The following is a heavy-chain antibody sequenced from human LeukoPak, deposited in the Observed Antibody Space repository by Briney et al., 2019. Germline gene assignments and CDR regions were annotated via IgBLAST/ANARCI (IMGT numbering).Heavy chain of an antibody. CDR2: IYYTGDT. CDR1: GFTFSSYE. J-gene: IGHJ4*02. D-gene: IGHD2-15*01. V-gene: IGHV4-39*07. CDR3: ARESSVTATY. Sequence: GSLRLSCAASGFTFSSYEMNWVRQPPGKGLEWIGTIYYTGDTYYNPSLKSRVTISVDTSNDQFSLELTSVTAADTAVYYCARESSVTATYWGQGTLVIVSS.